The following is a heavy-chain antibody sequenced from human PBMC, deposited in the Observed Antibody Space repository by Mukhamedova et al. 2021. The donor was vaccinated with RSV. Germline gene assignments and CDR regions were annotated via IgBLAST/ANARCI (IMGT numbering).Heavy chain of an antibody. Sequence: QWYQRRVTITADESTSTAYMELSSLRSEDTAVYYCARNDDSLAFAIWGQGTMVTVSS. CDR3: ARNDDSLAFAI. J-gene: IGHJ3*02. V-gene: IGHV1-69*01. D-gene: IGHD3-22*01.